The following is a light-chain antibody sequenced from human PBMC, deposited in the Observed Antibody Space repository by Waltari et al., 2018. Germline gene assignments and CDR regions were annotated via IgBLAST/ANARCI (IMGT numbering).Light chain of an antibody. Sequence: DAGMAQSPLSLPVSLGQPASISCKSSQSLVFSDGKTYLHWFHQRPGQSPRRLIYKVSNRDSGVPDRFSGSGSGTDFTLKISRVEAEDVGVYYCMQTTHWPRTFGQGTKVEIK. CDR2: KVS. CDR3: MQTTHWPRT. V-gene: IGKV2-30*01. J-gene: IGKJ1*01. CDR1: QSLVFSDGKTY.